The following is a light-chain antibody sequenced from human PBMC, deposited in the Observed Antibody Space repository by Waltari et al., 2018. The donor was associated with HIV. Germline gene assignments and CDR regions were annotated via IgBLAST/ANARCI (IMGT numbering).Light chain of an antibody. V-gene: IGLV1-47*01. CDR2: RNN. J-gene: IGLJ3*02. CDR1: SSNIGSNY. Sequence: QSVLTQPPSASGTPGPRVTFSCSGSSSNIGSNYVYWYQQFPGTAPNLLIYRNNQRPSGVPDRFSGSKSGTSASLAISGLRSEDEADYYCATWDDSLSGWVFGGGTKLTVL. CDR3: ATWDDSLSGWV.